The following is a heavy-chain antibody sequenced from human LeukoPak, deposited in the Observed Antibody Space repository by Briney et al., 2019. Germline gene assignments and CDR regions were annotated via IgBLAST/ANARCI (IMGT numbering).Heavy chain of an antibody. Sequence: SETLSLTCTVSGGSISSYYWSWIRQPAGKGLEWIGRIYTSGSTNYNPSLKSRVTMSVDTSKNQFSLKLSSVTAADTAVYYCATRAQYCSSTSCYSSGYYFDYWGQGTLVTVSS. J-gene: IGHJ4*02. D-gene: IGHD2-2*01. CDR2: IYTSGST. V-gene: IGHV4-4*07. CDR3: ATRAQYCSSTSCYSSGYYFDY. CDR1: GGSISSYY.